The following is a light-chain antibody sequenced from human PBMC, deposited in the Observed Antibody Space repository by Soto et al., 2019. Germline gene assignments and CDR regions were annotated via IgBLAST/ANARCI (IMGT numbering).Light chain of an antibody. CDR1: QSVSSN. Sequence: SQSASTLSVSTGKRATLSCRASQSVSSNLAWYQQKPGQAPRLLIYAASTRATGIPARFTGSGSGTEFTLTISSLQSDDFATYYCQQYSTYPITFAQRTRLAIK. CDR2: AAS. V-gene: IGKV3-15*01. J-gene: IGKJ5*01. CDR3: QQYSTYPIT.